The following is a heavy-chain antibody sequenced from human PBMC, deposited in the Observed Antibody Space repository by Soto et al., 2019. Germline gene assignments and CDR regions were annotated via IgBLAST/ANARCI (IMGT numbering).Heavy chain of an antibody. V-gene: IGHV4-31*03. CDR3: ARGVRLFRGSFDP. CDR2: INHNTNT. CDR1: GGSISSGGYY. D-gene: IGHD2-15*01. Sequence: QVQLQESGPGLVKPSQTLSLTCTVSGGSISSGGYYWSWIRQHPGKGLEWIGEINHNTNTIYNPSLTSRVTISVDTSKNHFSLKLTSVTAADTAVYYCARGVRLFRGSFDPWGQGTLVTVSS. J-gene: IGHJ5*02.